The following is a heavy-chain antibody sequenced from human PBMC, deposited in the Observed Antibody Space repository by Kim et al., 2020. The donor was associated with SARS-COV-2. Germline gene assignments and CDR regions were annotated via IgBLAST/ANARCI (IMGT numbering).Heavy chain of an antibody. CDR3: AREVWGATTFDY. Sequence: NYNPSLKSRVTISVDTSKNQFSLKLSSVTAADTAVYYCAREVWGATTFDYWGQGTLVTVSS. V-gene: IGHV4-59*01. J-gene: IGHJ4*02. D-gene: IGHD1-26*01.